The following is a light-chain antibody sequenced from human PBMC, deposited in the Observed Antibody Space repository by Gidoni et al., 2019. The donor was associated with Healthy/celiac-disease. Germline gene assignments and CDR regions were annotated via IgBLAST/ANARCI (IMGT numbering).Light chain of an antibody. CDR1: QSVSSY. J-gene: IGKJ4*01. CDR2: DAS. V-gene: IGKV3-11*01. CDR3: HQRSNWPPLT. Sequence: EIVLDTFPATLSLSPGERATPSGRASQSVSSYLAWYQQKTGQAPRPPIYDASNGATGIPARFSGSGSGTDFTLTISRLEPEDFAVYFCHQRSNWPPLTFGGGTKVEIK.